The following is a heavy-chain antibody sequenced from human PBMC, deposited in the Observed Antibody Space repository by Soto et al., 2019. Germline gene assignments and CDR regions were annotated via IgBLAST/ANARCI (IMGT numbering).Heavy chain of an antibody. CDR1: GYTFTGYY. V-gene: IGHV1-2*02. Sequence: VASVKVSCKASGYTFTGYYIHWVRQAPGQGLEWMGWINPNSGGTRFEQKFQDRVTMTRDTTFNTTYVELSRLTSDDTAVYYCARGGGQTYYYYTMDVWGQGTTVTVSS. D-gene: IGHD3-16*01. CDR2: INPNSGGT. J-gene: IGHJ6*02. CDR3: ARGGGQTYYYYTMDV.